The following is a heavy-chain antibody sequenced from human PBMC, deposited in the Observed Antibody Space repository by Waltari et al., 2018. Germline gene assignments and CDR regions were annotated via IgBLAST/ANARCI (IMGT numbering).Heavy chain of an antibody. Sequence: QVQLQASGPGLVTPSETLSLTCTVPGGSISRHYWSWIRQPPGKGLEWIGYIYYSGSTNYNPSLKSRVTISVDTSKNQFSLKLSSVTAADTAVYYCARRTVVAYYYYMDVWGKGTTVTVSS. J-gene: IGHJ6*03. D-gene: IGHD2-15*01. CDR1: GGSISRHY. CDR2: IYYSGST. V-gene: IGHV4-59*11. CDR3: ARRTVVAYYYYMDV.